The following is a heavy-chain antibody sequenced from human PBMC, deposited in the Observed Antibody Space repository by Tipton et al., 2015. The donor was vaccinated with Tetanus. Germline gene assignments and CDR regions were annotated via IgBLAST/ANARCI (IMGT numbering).Heavy chain of an antibody. D-gene: IGHD2-2*01. CDR1: GYTFTSYA. Sequence: QLVQSGPEVKKPGASVKVSCKASGYTFTSYAMHWVRQAPGQRLEWMGWINAGNGNTKYSQKFQGRVTITRDTSASTAYMELSSLRSEDTAVYYCARGGVRYCSSTSCCLFDPWGQGTLVTVSS. J-gene: IGHJ5*02. V-gene: IGHV1-3*01. CDR3: ARGGVRYCSSTSCCLFDP. CDR2: INAGNGNT.